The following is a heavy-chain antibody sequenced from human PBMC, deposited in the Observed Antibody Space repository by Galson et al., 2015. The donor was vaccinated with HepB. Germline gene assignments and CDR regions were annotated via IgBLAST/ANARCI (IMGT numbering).Heavy chain of an antibody. J-gene: IGHJ4*02. CDR3: ARDWIRDGASYYFDY. V-gene: IGHV4-4*06. Sequence: LEWIGQIFHSGDTHYNPSLNSRVTMSVDTSKNQFSLKLSSVIAADTAIYYCARDWIRDGASYYFDYWGQGTLVTVSS. CDR2: IFHSGDT. D-gene: IGHD5-24*01.